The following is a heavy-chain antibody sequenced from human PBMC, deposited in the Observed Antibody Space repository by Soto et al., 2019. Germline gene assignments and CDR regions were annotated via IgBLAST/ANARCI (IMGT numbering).Heavy chain of an antibody. CDR1: GYTFTSYG. J-gene: IGHJ4*02. CDR3: ARDRPWSRSSSWLPSFDY. CDR2: ISAYNGNT. Sequence: VASVKVYCKASGYTFTSYGISWVRQAPGQGLEWMGWISAYNGNTNYAQKLQGRVTMTTDTSTSTAYMELRSLRSDDTAVYYCARDRPWSRSSSWLPSFDYWGQGTLVTVAS. V-gene: IGHV1-18*01. D-gene: IGHD6-13*01.